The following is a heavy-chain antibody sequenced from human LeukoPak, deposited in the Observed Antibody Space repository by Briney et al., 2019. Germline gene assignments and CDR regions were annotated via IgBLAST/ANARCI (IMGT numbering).Heavy chain of an antibody. CDR1: GGSISSGGYY. V-gene: IGHV4-39*07. CDR2: INHSGST. D-gene: IGHD4-17*01. CDR3: ARHDYGDQTFDY. Sequence: SETLSLTCTVSGGSISSGGYYWSWIRQPPGKGLEWIGEINHSGSTDYNPSLKSRVTISVDTSKNQFSLKLSSVTAADTAVYYCARHDYGDQTFDYWGQGTLVTVSS. J-gene: IGHJ4*02.